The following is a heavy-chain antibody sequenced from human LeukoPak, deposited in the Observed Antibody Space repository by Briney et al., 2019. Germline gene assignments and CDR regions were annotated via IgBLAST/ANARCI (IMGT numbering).Heavy chain of an antibody. CDR2: IWYDGSNK. D-gene: IGHD5-18*01. CDR1: GFTFSSYG. V-gene: IGHV3-33*06. CDR3: ANNPVLYSYGGFDY. Sequence: GGSLRLSCAASGFTFSSYGMHWVRQAPGKGLEWVAVIWYDGSNKYYADSVKGRFTISRDNSKNTLYLQMNSLRAEDTAVYYCANNPVLYSYGGFDYWGQGTLVTVSS. J-gene: IGHJ4*02.